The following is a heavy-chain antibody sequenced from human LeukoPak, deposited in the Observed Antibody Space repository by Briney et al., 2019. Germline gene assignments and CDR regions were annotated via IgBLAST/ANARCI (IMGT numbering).Heavy chain of an antibody. D-gene: IGHD6-13*01. J-gene: IGHJ4*02. V-gene: IGHV3-21*01. CDR2: ISSGGVYI. CDR1: GFTFSGYA. Sequence: PGGSLRLSCAASGFTFSGYAMSWVRQAPGRGLEWISSISSGGVYIYSADSMKGRFTISRDNAQNSLYLQMNSLTVEGTAVCYCARGLHTSSWYDYWGQGTLLTVSS. CDR3: ARGLHTSSWYDY.